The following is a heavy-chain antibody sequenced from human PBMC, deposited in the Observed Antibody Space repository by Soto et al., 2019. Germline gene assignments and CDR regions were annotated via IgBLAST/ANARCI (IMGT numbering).Heavy chain of an antibody. D-gene: IGHD3-10*01. J-gene: IGHJ4*02. CDR3: ARRDYYGSGSYLFDY. Sequence: QVQLVESGGGVVQPGKSLRLSCAASGITFSSYGMHWVRQAPGKGLEWVALIWYDGNDKYYADSVKGRFTISRDNSKNTLYLQMNSLRAEDTAVYYCARRDYYGSGSYLFDYCGQGTLVTVSS. CDR2: IWYDGNDK. V-gene: IGHV3-33*01. CDR1: GITFSSYG.